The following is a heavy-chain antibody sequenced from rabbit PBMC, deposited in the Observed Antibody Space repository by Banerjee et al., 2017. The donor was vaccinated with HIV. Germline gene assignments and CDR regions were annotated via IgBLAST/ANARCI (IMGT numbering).Heavy chain of an antibody. J-gene: IGHJ4*01. V-gene: IGHV1S47*01. Sequence: QEQLVASGGGLVTLGGSLKLSCKASGIDFSSYGISWVRQAPGKGLEWIAYIYPDYGSTDYASWVNGRFTISLDNAQNTVFLQMTSLTAADTATYFCARSDASSSGYYIPNYFNLWGQGTLVTVS. CDR2: IYPDYGST. CDR1: GIDFSSYG. D-gene: IGHD1-1*01. CDR3: ARSDASSSGYYIPNYFNL.